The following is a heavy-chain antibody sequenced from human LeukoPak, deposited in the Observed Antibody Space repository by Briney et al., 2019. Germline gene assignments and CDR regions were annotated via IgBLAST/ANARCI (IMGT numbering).Heavy chain of an antibody. D-gene: IGHD3-22*01. CDR3: ARGRSGYYRAPFDY. Sequence: SETLSLTCAVYGGSFSGYYWSWIRQPPGKGLEWIGEINHSGSTNYNPSLKSRVTISVDTSKSQFSLKLSSVTAADTAVYYCARGRSGYYRAPFDYWGQGTLVTVSS. J-gene: IGHJ4*02. CDR2: INHSGST. CDR1: GGSFSGYY. V-gene: IGHV4-34*01.